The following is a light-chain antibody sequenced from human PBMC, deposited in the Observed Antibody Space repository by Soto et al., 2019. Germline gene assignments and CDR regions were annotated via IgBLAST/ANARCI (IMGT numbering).Light chain of an antibody. Sequence: EIVMTQSPATLSVSPVERATLSCMASQSVSSYLAWYQQKPGQAPRLLIYDASNRATGIPARFSGSGSGTDFTLTISSLEPEDFAVYYCQQRSNWPPITFGQGTRLEI. V-gene: IGKV3-11*01. CDR1: QSVSSY. CDR3: QQRSNWPPIT. J-gene: IGKJ5*01. CDR2: DAS.